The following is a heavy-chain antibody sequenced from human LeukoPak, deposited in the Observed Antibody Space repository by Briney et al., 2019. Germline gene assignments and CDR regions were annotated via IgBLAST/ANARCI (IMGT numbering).Heavy chain of an antibody. CDR2: INHSGST. V-gene: IGHV4-34*01. J-gene: IGHJ3*02. CDR3: ARVMRDDAFDI. Sequence: SETLSLTCAVYGGSFSGYYWSWIRQPPGKGLEWIGEINHSGSTNYNPSLKSRVTISVDTSKNQFSLKLSSVTGADTAVYYCARVMRDDAFDIWGQGTMVTVSS. CDR1: GGSFSGYY. D-gene: IGHD2-8*01.